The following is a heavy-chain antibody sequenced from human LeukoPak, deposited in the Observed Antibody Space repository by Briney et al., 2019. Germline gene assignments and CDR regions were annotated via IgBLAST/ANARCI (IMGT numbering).Heavy chain of an antibody. D-gene: IGHD6-13*01. CDR1: GFTFSSYW. CDR3: ARDAAAGNGEPFDY. J-gene: IGHJ4*02. CDR2: IKQDGSET. V-gene: IGHV3-7*03. Sequence: SGGSLRLSCAASGFTFSSYWMSWVRQAPGKGLEWVANIKQDGSETYYVDSVKGRFTISRDNAKNSLYLQMNSLRAEDTAVYYCARDAAAGNGEPFDYWGQGTLVTVSS.